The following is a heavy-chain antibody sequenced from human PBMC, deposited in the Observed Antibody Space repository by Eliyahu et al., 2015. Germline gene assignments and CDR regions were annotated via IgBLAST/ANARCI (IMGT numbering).Heavy chain of an antibody. Sequence: QVQLQQWGAGLLKPSETLSLTCAVYGGSFSGYYWSWIRQPPGKGLEWIGEINHSGSTNYNPSLKSRVTISVDTSKNQFSLKLSSVTAADTAVYYCARGRGWDVVVPAARKKMDVWGKGTTVTVSS. CDR2: INHSGST. CDR1: GGSFSGYY. D-gene: IGHD2-2*01. CDR3: ARGRGWDVVVPAARKKMDV. V-gene: IGHV4-34*01. J-gene: IGHJ6*04.